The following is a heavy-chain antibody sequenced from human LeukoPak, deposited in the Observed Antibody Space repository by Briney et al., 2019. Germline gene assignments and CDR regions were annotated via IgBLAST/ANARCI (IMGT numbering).Heavy chain of an antibody. CDR1: GFTFSSYA. J-gene: IGHJ4*02. Sequence: GGSLRLSCAASGFTFSSYAMRWVRQAPGKGLEWVRGSSGSCGSTYYANSVKGRFAISRDNSKNTLYLQINSLRAEDTAVYYYAKQQWFGELIDCWGQGTLVTVSS. D-gene: IGHD3-10*01. CDR2: SSGSCGST. CDR3: AKQQWFGELIDC. V-gene: IGHV3-23*01.